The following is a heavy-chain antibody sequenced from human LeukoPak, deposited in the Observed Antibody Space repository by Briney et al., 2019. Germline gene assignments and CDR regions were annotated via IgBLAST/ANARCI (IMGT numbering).Heavy chain of an antibody. Sequence: SETLSLTCTVSGGSISSSSYYWGWIRQPPGKGLEWIGHIYYSGSTYYNPSLKSRVTISVDTSKNQFSLKLSSVTAADTAVYYCARLVAADVAHNWFDPWGQGTLVTVSS. J-gene: IGHJ5*02. CDR3: ARLVAADVAHNWFDP. CDR2: IYYSGST. V-gene: IGHV4-39*01. CDR1: GGSISSSSYY. D-gene: IGHD6-13*01.